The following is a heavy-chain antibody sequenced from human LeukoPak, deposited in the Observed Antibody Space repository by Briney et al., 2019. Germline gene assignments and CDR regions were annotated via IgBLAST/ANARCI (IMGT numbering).Heavy chain of an antibody. CDR1: GFTFSSYE. D-gene: IGHD1-26*01. J-gene: IGHJ4*02. CDR3: EGERGPPSRVGY. CDR2: MNSSGSTI. Sequence: GGSLRLSCAASGFTFSSYEMNWVRQAPGKGLEWVSYMNSSGSTIYYADSVRGRFTISRDNAKNSLYLQMNSLRAEDTAVYYCEGERGPPSRVGYWGQGTLVTVSS. V-gene: IGHV3-48*03.